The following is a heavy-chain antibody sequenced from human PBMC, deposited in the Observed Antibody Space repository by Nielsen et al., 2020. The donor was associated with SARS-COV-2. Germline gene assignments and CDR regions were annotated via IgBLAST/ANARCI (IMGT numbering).Heavy chain of an antibody. V-gene: IGHV4-31*02. J-gene: IGHJ5*02. Sequence: RQAPGKGLEWIGYIYYSGSTYYNPSLKSRVTISVDTSKNQFSLKLSSVTAADTAVYYCARGLCSGGNCYSRGGRWFDPWGQGTLVTVSS. CDR3: ARGLCSGGNCYSRGGRWFDP. D-gene: IGHD2-15*01. CDR2: IYYSGST.